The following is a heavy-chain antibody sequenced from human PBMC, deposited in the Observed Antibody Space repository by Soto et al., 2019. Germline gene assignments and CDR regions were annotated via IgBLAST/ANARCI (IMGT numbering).Heavy chain of an antibody. CDR3: ARASSSSSAADN. D-gene: IGHD6-6*01. CDR1: GEYIGSGGYY. CDR2: IYDSESA. J-gene: IGHJ4*02. V-gene: IGHV4-31*03. Sequence: QVQLQESGPGLVKASQTQSLICSVAGEYIGSGGYYWSWIRHHPGKGLEWIGYIYDSESAYYNPSLKSRVTISMDTSKNHFAMKLSSLTAADTAVYYCARASSSSSAADNWGQGTLITVSS.